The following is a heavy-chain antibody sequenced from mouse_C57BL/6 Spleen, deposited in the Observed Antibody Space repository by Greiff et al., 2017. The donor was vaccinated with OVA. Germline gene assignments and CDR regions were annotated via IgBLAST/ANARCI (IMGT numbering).Heavy chain of an antibody. CDR2: ISYDGSN. V-gene: IGHV3-6*01. CDR1: GYSITSGYY. CDR3: ARAYSNRFAY. D-gene: IGHD2-5*01. Sequence: VQLKESGPGLVKPSQSLSLTCSVTGYSITSGYYWNWIRQFPGNKLEWMGYISYDGSNNYNPSLKNRISITRDTSKNQFFLKLNSVTTEDTATYYCARAYSNRFAYWGQGTLVTVSA. J-gene: IGHJ3*01.